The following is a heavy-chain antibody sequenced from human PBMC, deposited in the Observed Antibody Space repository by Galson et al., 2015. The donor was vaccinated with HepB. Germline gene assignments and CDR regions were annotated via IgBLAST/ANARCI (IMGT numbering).Heavy chain of an antibody. CDR3: ATYNWKLGSFEY. J-gene: IGHJ4*02. CDR2: ISSRGNTI. Sequence: SLRLSCAASGFTFSDYYMSWIRQAPGKGLEWVSYISSRGNTIYYANSVKGRFTISRDNAKNSLYLQMNSLRADDTAVYYCATYNWKLGSFEYWGQGTLVTVSS. CDR1: GFTFSDYY. V-gene: IGHV3-11*01. D-gene: IGHD1-20*01.